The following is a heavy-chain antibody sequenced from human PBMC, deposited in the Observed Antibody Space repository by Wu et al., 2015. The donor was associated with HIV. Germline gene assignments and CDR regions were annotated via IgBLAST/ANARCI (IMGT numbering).Heavy chain of an antibody. Sequence: QVQLVQSGAEVKKPGSSVKVSCKASGGTFSSYAISWVRQAPGQGLEWMGGIIPIFGTANYAQKFQGRVTMTTDTSTSTAYMELRSLRSDDTAVYYCARGPSVVVTAGYFQHWGQGHPGHRLL. J-gene: IGHJ1*01. V-gene: IGHV1-69*05. D-gene: IGHD2-21*02. CDR1: GGTFSSYA. CDR3: ARGPSVVVTAGYFQH. CDR2: IIPIFGTA.